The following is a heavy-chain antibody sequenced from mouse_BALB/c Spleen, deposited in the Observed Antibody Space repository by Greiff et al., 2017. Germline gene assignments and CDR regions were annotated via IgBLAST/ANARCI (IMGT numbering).Heavy chain of an antibody. CDR2: INPSSGYT. CDR3: ARNYGYYFDY. CDR1: GYTFTSYT. D-gene: IGHD1-1*02. J-gene: IGHJ2*01. V-gene: IGHV1-4*02. Sequence: VQLQQSAAELARPGASVMMSCKASGYTFTSYTMHWVKQRPGQGLEWIGYINPSSGYTEYNQKFKDKTTLTADKSSSTAYMQLSSLTSEDSAVYYCARNYGYYFDYGDEGTTLAVSS.